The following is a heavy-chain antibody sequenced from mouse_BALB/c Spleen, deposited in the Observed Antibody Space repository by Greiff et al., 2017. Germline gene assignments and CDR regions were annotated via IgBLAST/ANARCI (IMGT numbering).Heavy chain of an antibody. CDR2: IRLKSNNYAT. Sequence: EVMLVESGGGLVQPGGSMKLSCVASGFTFSNYWMNWVRQSPEKGLEWVAEIRLKSNNYATHYAESVKGRFTISRDDSKSSVYLQMNNLRAEDTGIYYCTREVRPLYYAMDYWGQGTSVTVSS. D-gene: IGHD2-14*01. J-gene: IGHJ4*01. CDR1: GFTFSNYW. CDR3: TREVRPLYYAMDY. V-gene: IGHV6-6*02.